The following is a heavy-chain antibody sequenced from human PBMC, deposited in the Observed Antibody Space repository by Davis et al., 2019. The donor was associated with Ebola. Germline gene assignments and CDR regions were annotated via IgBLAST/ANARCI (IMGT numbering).Heavy chain of an antibody. Sequence: ASVKVSCKASGYTFTSYYMHWVRQAPGQGLEWMGIINPSGGSTSYAQKFQGRVTMTRDTSTSTVYMELSSLRSEDTAVYYCARDLSRGAVAFWFDPWGQGTLVTVSS. CDR2: INPSGGST. D-gene: IGHD6-19*01. V-gene: IGHV1-46*01. CDR3: ARDLSRGAVAFWFDP. J-gene: IGHJ5*02. CDR1: GYTFTSYY.